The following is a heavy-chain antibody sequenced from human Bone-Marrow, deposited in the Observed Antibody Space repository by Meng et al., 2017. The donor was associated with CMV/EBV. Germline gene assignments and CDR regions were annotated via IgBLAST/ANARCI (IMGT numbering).Heavy chain of an antibody. D-gene: IGHD1-26*01. J-gene: IGHJ1*01. CDR3: ARGLFKSELGG. CDR2: IYYTTSA. Sequence: SETLSLTCTVSGGSVGDGSYYWSWIRQPPGKGLEWIGYIYYTTSANFNPSLKSRVTISVDTSQNHFSLKLSSVTAADTAVYYCARGLFKSELGGWGQGTLVTVSS. CDR1: GGSVGDGSYY. V-gene: IGHV4-61*03.